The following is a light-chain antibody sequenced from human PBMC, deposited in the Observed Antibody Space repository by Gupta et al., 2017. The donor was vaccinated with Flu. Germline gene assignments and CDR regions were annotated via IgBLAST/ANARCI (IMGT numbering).Light chain of an antibody. CDR3: SSYAGNFNLV. CDR1: SSDVGGYNY. CDR2: EVS. V-gene: IGLV2-8*01. Sequence: QSALTQPPSASGYPGQSVTISCTGTSSDVGGYNYVSWYQQHPGKVPKLMIYEVSRRPSGVPDRFSGSKSDNTASLTVSGLQAEDEADYYCSSYAGNFNLVFGGGTKLTVL. J-gene: IGLJ3*02.